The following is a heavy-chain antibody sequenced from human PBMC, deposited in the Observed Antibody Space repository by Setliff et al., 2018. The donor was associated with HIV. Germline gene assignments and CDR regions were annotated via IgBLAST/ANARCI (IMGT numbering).Heavy chain of an antibody. Sequence: SLRLSCSASGFTFTKYAIYWVRQAPGKGLEYVSGISSMGVGTYYAASVMDRFTVSRDNDKNSVHLQMTSLRAEDTAVYYCASSGSGSYINWFGPWGQGTLVTVSS. J-gene: IGHJ5*02. CDR2: ISSMGVGT. D-gene: IGHD3-10*01. V-gene: IGHV3-64*04. CDR1: GFTFTKYA. CDR3: ASSGSGSYINWFGP.